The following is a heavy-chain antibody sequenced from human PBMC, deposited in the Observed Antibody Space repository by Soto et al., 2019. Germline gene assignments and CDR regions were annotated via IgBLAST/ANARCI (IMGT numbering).Heavy chain of an antibody. CDR2: INAGNGNT. V-gene: IGHV1-3*01. J-gene: IGHJ4*02. CDR3: ARGPGGPDGPGDY. D-gene: IGHD2-15*01. CDR1: GYTFTSYA. Sequence: QVQLVQSGAEVKKPGASVKVSCKASGYTFTSYATHWVRQAPGQRLEWMGWINAGNGNTKHSQKLQGRVTITRDTSASTAYMEMSSLRSEDTAVYFCARGPGGPDGPGDYWGQGTLVTVSS.